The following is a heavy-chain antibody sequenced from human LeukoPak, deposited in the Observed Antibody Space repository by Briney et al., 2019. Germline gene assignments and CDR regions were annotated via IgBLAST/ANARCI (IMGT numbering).Heavy chain of an antibody. CDR1: GFTFSMYW. CDR3: TRDRQGPRLYEMDI. CDR2: IKVDGSEI. D-gene: IGHD2-8*01. J-gene: IGHJ6*02. Sequence: GGSLRLSCAASGFTFSMYWMSWVRQAPGKGPEWVANIKVDGSEIYYVDSVKGRFTISRDNAKNSLHLQMNSLRAEDTAVYYCTRDRQGPRLYEMDIWGQGTTVTVSS. V-gene: IGHV3-7*01.